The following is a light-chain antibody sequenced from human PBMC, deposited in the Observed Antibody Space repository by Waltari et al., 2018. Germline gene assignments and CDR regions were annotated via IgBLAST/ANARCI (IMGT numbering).Light chain of an antibody. J-gene: IGKJ1*01. CDR1: QSISNY. CDR3: QQSYSNLWA. CDR2: AAS. Sequence: DIQMTQSPSSLSAFVGDRVIITCRASQSISNYLNWYQQKPGEAPKLLIFAASILQNGVPSRFSGSGSGTDFTLTISSLQPEDFATYYCQQSYSNLWAFGQGTKVEVK. V-gene: IGKV1-39*01.